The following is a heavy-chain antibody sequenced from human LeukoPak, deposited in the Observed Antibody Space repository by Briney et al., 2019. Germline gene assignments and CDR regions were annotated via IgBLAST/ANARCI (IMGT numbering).Heavy chain of an antibody. Sequence: ASVKVSCKASGYTFTGYYMHWVRQAPGQGLEWMGWINPNSGGTNYAQKFQGRVTMTRDTSISTAYMELSRLRSDDTAVYYCARGRLYSGYVPFDYWGQGTLVAVSS. J-gene: IGHJ4*02. V-gene: IGHV1-2*02. CDR1: GYTFTGYY. D-gene: IGHD5-12*01. CDR3: ARGRLYSGYVPFDY. CDR2: INPNSGGT.